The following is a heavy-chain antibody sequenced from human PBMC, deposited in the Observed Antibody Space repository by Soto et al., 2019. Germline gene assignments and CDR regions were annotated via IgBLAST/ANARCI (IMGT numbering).Heavy chain of an antibody. CDR3: ARAGYSYGLFDY. CDR2: IHHSGIT. Sequence: SETLSLTCAVSGGSISSGGYSWSWIRQPPGKGLEWIGYIHHSGITNYNPSLKSRVTISVDTSNNQFSLKLSSVTAADTAVYYCARAGYSYGLFDYWGQGTLVTVSS. CDR1: GGSISSGGYS. V-gene: IGHV4-61*08. J-gene: IGHJ4*02. D-gene: IGHD5-18*01.